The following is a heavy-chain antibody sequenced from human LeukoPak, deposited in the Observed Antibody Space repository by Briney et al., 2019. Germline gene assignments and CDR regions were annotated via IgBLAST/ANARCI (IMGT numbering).Heavy chain of an antibody. CDR2: IYSDGST. CDR1: GFTIITNY. V-gene: IGHV3-66*01. J-gene: IGHJ4*02. D-gene: IGHD6-6*01. Sequence: GSLRLSCAASGFTIITNYMSWVRQAPGRGLEWVSVIYSDGSTYYADSVKGRFTISRDISTNTLYLQPNSLTTEDTAVYYCARLHSRSSHTSFDYWGQGTLVTVSS. CDR3: ARLHSRSSHTSFDY.